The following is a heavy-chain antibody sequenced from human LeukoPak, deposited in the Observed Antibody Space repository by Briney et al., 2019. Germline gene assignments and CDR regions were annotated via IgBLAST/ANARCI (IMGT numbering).Heavy chain of an antibody. CDR1: GGSISSYH. J-gene: IGHJ4*02. CDR3: AREGGPYRPLDY. Sequence: SETLSLTCTVSGGSISSYHWSWIRQPPGKGLEWIGYIYYSGSTNYNPSLKSRVTISVDTSKNHVSLKLTSVTAADTAVYYCAREGGPYRPLDYSGQGTLVTVAS. V-gene: IGHV4-59*12. CDR2: IYYSGST.